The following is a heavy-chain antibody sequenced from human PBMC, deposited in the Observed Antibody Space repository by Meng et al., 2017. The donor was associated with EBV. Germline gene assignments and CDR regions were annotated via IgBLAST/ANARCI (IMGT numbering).Heavy chain of an antibody. Sequence: QVLLRQWGAGLLKPSEXLSFSCAVYGGSFTDYYWSWIRQAPGKSLEWIGEVSHSGRTRYNPSLKSRVSMSADVSKKQFSLKMKSVTAADTGVYFCARVGYSVHDVSFEDFWGQGTLVTVSS. CDR2: VSHSGRT. V-gene: IGHV4-34*01. CDR3: ARVGYSVHDVSFEDF. J-gene: IGHJ4*02. CDR1: GGSFTDYY. D-gene: IGHD5/OR15-5a*01.